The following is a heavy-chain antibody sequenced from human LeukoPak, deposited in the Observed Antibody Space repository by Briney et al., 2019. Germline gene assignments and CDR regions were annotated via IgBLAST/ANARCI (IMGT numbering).Heavy chain of an antibody. CDR1: GYTFTSYA. D-gene: IGHD6-13*01. J-gene: IGHJ4*02. CDR3: ARDQSSSWYYFDY. Sequence: APVKVSCKASGYTFTSYAMHWVRQAPGQRLEWMGWINAGNGNTKYSQKFQGRVTITRDTSASTAYMELSSLRSEDTAVYYCARDQSSSWYYFDYWGQGTLVTVSS. V-gene: IGHV1-3*01. CDR2: INAGNGNT.